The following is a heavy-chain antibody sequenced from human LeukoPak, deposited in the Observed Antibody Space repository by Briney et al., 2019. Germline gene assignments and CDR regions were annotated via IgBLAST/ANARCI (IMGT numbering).Heavy chain of an antibody. D-gene: IGHD6-13*01. CDR2: INPNSGGT. J-gene: IGHJ4*02. CDR1: GYTFTGYY. CDR3: ARVLTGYSSSWYY. Sequence: ASVKVSCKASGYTFTGYYMHWVRQAPGQGLEWMGRINPNSGGTNYARKFQGGVTMTRDTSISTAYMELSRLRSDDTAVYYCARVLTGYSSSWYYWGQGTLVTVSS. V-gene: IGHV1-2*06.